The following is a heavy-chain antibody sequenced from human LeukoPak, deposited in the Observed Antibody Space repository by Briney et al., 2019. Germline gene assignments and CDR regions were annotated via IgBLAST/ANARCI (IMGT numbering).Heavy chain of an antibody. Sequence: SGGSLRLSCAASGFTFSSYGMHWVRQAPGKGLEWVAFIRYDGSNKYYADSVKGRFTISRDSSKNTLYLQMNSLGAEDTAVYYCAKDFAPYSSSWYGEFDPWGQGTLVTVSS. CDR2: IRYDGSNK. CDR3: AKDFAPYSSSWYGEFDP. J-gene: IGHJ5*02. CDR1: GFTFSSYG. V-gene: IGHV3-30*02. D-gene: IGHD6-13*01.